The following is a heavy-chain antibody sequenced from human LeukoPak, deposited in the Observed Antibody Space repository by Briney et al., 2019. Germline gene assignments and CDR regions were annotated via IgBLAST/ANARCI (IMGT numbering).Heavy chain of an antibody. V-gene: IGHV4-59*11. J-gene: IGHJ4*02. CDR2: IFDSGST. Sequence: SEALSLTCTVSGDSISSHYWSWIRQPPGKGLEWIGYIFDSGSTSYNPSLQSRVTISLDTSKNQFSLSLTSVTAADTAVYYCARRRGVLHRGDYRYQFDYWGQGTLVTVSS. CDR1: GDSISSHY. D-gene: IGHD2-21*01. CDR3: ARRRGVLHRGDYRYQFDY.